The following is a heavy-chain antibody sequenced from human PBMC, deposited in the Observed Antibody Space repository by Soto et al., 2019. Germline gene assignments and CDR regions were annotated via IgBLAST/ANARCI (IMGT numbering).Heavy chain of an antibody. J-gene: IGHJ4*02. CDR1: GGTFSSYA. Sequence: QVQLVQSGAEVKKPGSSVKVSCKASGGTFSSYAISWVRQAPGQGLEWMGGIIPIFGTANYGQKFQGRVTITADKSTGTAYMELSSLRSEDTAVYYCAREKEGYCSSTSCYEAGWGQGTLVTVSS. D-gene: IGHD2-2*01. CDR2: IIPIFGTA. V-gene: IGHV1-69*06. CDR3: AREKEGYCSSTSCYEAG.